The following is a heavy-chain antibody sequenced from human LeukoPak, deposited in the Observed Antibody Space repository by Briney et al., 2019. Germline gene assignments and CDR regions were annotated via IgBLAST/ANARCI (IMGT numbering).Heavy chain of an antibody. CDR3: ARLPDVYDCGDRTQGMDV. V-gene: IGHV3-21*01. CDR1: GFTFSSYC. J-gene: IGHJ6*01. Sequence: GGSLRLSCAASGFTFSSYCMTWVRQAPGKGLEWVSSISSSGSYIYYADSVKGRFTISRDNAKKSLYLQRNNLRAEDTAVYYCARLPDVYDCGDRTQGMDVLGQGTTVTVSS. D-gene: IGHD4-17*01. CDR2: ISSSGSYI.